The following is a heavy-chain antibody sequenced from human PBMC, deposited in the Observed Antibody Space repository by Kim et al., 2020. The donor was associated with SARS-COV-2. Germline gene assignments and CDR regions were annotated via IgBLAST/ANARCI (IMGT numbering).Heavy chain of an antibody. J-gene: IGHJ6*01. CDR1: GFTFSNAW. CDR3: TTVGVWFGELFNYGMDV. CDR2: IKSKTDGGTT. Sequence: GGSLRLSCAASGFTFSNAWMSWVRQAPGKGLEWVGRIKSKTDGGTTDYAAPVKVRFTISRDDSKNTLYLQMNSLKIEGTAMYYCTTVGVWFGELFNYGMDVWGQGTTVTVST. D-gene: IGHD3-10*01. V-gene: IGHV3-15*01.